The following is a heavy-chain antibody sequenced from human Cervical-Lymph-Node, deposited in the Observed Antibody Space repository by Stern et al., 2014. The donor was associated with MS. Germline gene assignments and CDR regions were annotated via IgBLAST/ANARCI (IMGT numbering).Heavy chain of an antibody. CDR3: AREFNYDSSGYYFYY. J-gene: IGHJ4*02. Sequence: QVQLVESGAEVKKPGSSVKVSCTASGGTFSTYGISWVRQAPGQGLEWMGGISPSFGTANYAQKFQGRVTITADESTNTAYMELSSLRSEDTAVYYCAREFNYDSSGYYFYYWGQGTLVTVSS. CDR2: ISPSFGTA. D-gene: IGHD3-22*01. V-gene: IGHV1-69*01. CDR1: GGTFSTYG.